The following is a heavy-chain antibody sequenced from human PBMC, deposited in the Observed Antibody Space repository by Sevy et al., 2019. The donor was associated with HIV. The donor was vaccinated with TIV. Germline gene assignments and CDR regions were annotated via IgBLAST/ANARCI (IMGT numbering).Heavy chain of an antibody. Sequence: GGSLRLSCAASGFTFSSYSMNWVRQAPGKGLEWVSSISSSSSYIYYADSVKGRFTISRDNAKKSLYLQMNSLRAEETAVNYCARDSGLWELPSLNDYWGQGTLVTVSS. CDR1: GFTFSSYS. CDR3: ARDSGLWELPSLNDY. D-gene: IGHD1-26*01. CDR2: ISSSSSYI. V-gene: IGHV3-21*01. J-gene: IGHJ4*02.